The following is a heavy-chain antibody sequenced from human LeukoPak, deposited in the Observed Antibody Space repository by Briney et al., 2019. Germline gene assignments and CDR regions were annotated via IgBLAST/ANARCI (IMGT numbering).Heavy chain of an antibody. CDR1: GGTFSSYA. CDR2: IIPIFGTA. Sequence: SVKVSCKASGGTFSSYAISWVRQAPGQGLEWMGGIIPIFGTANYAQKFQGRVTITADGSTSTAYMELSSLRSEDTAVYYCARADDYNDYFDYWGQGTLVTVSS. V-gene: IGHV1-69*13. J-gene: IGHJ4*02. CDR3: ARADDYNDYFDY. D-gene: IGHD5-24*01.